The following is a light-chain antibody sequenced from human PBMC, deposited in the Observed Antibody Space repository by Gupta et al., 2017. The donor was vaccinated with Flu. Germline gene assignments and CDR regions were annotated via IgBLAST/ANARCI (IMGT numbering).Light chain of an antibody. J-gene: IGKJ1*01. V-gene: IGKV2-28*01. CDR3: MQALQTPRT. CDR2: LGS. CDR1: QSLVLNSNGYNY. Sequence: CRSSQSLVLNSNGYNYLDWYVQKPGQSPQLLIYLGSTRASGVPDRFSGSGSGTDFTLKISRVQPEDVGVYYCMQALQTPRTFGQGTKVEIK.